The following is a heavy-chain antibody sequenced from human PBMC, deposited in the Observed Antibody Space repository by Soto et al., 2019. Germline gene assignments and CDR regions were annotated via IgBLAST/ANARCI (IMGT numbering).Heavy chain of an antibody. CDR3: ASLVFEYFFSTPYYNVLHYSGVDV. D-gene: IGHD3-10*01. Sequence: GESLKISCKGSGYSFTRYWIGWVRQMPGKGLEWMGIIYPGDSDTRYSPSFQGHVTISADKSISTAYLQWSTLKASDTAKYYCASLVFEYFFSTPYYNVLHYSGVDVGGKGTRATAPS. J-gene: IGHJ6*04. CDR2: IYPGDSDT. V-gene: IGHV5-51*01. CDR1: GYSFTRYW.